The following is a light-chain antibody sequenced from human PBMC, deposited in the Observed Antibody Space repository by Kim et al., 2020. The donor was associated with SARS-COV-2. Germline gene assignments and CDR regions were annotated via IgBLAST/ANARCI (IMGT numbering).Light chain of an antibody. CDR1: KLGDKY. CDR2: QDN. J-gene: IGLJ2*01. Sequence: VSPGQTASITYSGDKLGDKYTCWYQQKPGQSPVLVIYQDNKRPSGIPERFSGSNSGNTATLTISGTQAMDEADYFCQAWDSSTVVFGGGTQLTVL. V-gene: IGLV3-1*01. CDR3: QAWDSSTVV.